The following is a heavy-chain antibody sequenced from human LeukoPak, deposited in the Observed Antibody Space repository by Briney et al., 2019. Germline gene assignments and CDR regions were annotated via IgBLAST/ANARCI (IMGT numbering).Heavy chain of an antibody. Sequence: ASVKVSCKVSGYTPTELSMHWVRQAPGKGLEWMGGFDPEDGETIYAQKFQGRVTMTEDTSTDTAYMELSSLRSEDTAVYYCAAASSQLISYSGYAPFDYWGQGTLVTVSS. V-gene: IGHV1-24*01. CDR2: FDPEDGET. D-gene: IGHD5-12*01. CDR1: GYTPTELS. J-gene: IGHJ4*02. CDR3: AAASSQLISYSGYAPFDY.